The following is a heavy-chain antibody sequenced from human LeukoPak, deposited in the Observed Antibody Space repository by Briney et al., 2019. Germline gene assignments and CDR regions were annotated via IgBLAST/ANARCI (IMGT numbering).Heavy chain of an antibody. D-gene: IGHD5-12*01. CDR1: GFTFSSYG. V-gene: IGHV3-30*18. J-gene: IGHJ4*02. CDR2: ISYGGSNK. CDR3: AKDSGGGYVLILDY. Sequence: GGSLSLSCAASGFTFSSYGMHWVRQAPGKGLEWVAVISYGGSNKYYADSVKGRFTISRDNSKNTLYLQMNSLRAEDTAVYYCAKDSGGGYVLILDYWGQGTLVTVSS.